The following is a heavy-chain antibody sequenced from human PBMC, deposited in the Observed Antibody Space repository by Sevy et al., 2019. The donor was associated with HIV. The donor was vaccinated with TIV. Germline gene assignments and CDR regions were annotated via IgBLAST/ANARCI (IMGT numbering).Heavy chain of an antibody. CDR3: ARRGYCSSTSCYTGGGAFDI. CDR2: IYYSGST. CDR1: GGSISSSSYY. J-gene: IGHJ3*02. Sequence: SETLSLTCTVSGGSISSSSYYWGWIRQPPGKGLEWIGSIYYSGSTYYNPSLKRRVTISVDTSKNQFSLKLSSVTAADSAVYYCARRGYCSSTSCYTGGGAFDIWGQGTMVTVSS. D-gene: IGHD2-2*02. V-gene: IGHV4-39*01.